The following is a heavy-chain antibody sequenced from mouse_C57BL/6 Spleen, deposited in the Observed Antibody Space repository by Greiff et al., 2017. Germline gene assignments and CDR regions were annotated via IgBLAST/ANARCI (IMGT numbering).Heavy chain of an antibody. V-gene: IGHV2-5*01. D-gene: IGHD1-1*01. CDR2: IWSGGST. CDR1: GFSLTSYG. J-gene: IGHJ4*01. Sequence: QVQLKQSGPGLVQPSQSLSITCTVSGFSLTSYGVHWVRQSPGKGLEWLGVIWSGGSTDYKAAFMSRLSITKDNSKSQVFFKMNSLQADDTAIYYCASWGYGSLYAMDYWGQGTSVTVSS. CDR3: ASWGYGSLYAMDY.